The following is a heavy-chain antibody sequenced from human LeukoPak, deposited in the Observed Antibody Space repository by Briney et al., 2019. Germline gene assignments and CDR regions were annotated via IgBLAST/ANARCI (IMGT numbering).Heavy chain of an antibody. CDR1: GFTFSSYA. Sequence: GGSLRLSCAASGFTFSSYAMSWGRQAPGKGLEWVSAISGSGGSTYYADSVKGRFTISRDNSKNTLYLQMNRLRAEDTAVYWGVVPAADDAFDIWGQGTMVTVSS. D-gene: IGHD2-2*01. V-gene: IGHV3-23*01. CDR2: ISGSGGST. J-gene: IGHJ3*02. CDR3: VVPAADDAFDI.